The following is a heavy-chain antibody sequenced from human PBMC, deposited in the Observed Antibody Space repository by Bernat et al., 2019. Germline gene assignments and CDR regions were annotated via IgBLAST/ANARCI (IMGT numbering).Heavy chain of an antibody. D-gene: IGHD1-7*01. CDR3: AAEYPPLYNWNYLAFDI. Sequence: QMQLVQSGPEVKKPGTSVKVSCKASGFTFTSSAMQWVRQARGQRLEWIGWIVVGSGNTNYAQKFQERVTITRDMSTSTAYMELSRLRSETTAVYYCAAEYPPLYNWNYLAFDIWGQGTMVTVSS. J-gene: IGHJ3*02. CDR2: IVVGSGNT. CDR1: GFTFTSSA. V-gene: IGHV1-58*02.